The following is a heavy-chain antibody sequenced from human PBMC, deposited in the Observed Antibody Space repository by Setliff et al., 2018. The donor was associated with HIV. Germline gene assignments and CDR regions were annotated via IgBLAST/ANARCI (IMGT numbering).Heavy chain of an antibody. CDR2: VHYSGST. V-gene: IGHV4-59*11. CDR1: LGSINTHR. J-gene: IGHJ2*01. Sequence: SETLSLTCTVSLGSINTHRWNWIRQPPGKGLEWIGYVHYSGSTNYNPPFKSRVIMSVDTSKNQFSLGLKSVTAADTAVYYCARATFFDFWSGGSCYADWYFDLWGRGTLVTVSS. D-gene: IGHD2-15*01. CDR3: ARATFFDFWSGGSCYADWYFDL.